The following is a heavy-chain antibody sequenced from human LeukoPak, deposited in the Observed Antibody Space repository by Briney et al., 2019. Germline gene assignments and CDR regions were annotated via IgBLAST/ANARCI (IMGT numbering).Heavy chain of an antibody. Sequence: VASVKVSCKASGYTFTGYYMHWVRQAPGQGLEWMGWINPNSGGTNYAQKFQGWVTMTRDTSISTAYMELSRLRSDDTAVYYCAIANGYSSAGGAFDIWGQGTMVTVSS. CDR1: GYTFTGYY. CDR2: INPNSGGT. V-gene: IGHV1-2*04. J-gene: IGHJ3*02. D-gene: IGHD5-18*01. CDR3: AIANGYSSAGGAFDI.